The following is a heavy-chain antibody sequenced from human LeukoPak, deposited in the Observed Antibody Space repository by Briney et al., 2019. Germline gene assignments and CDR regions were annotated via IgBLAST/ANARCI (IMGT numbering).Heavy chain of an antibody. D-gene: IGHD3-10*01. CDR1: GGSISSGGYY. J-gene: IGHJ6*03. CDR2: IYYSGST. Sequence: SETLSLTCTVSGGSISSGGYYWSWIRQHPGKGLEWIGYIYYSGSTYYNPSHKSRVTISVDTSKNQFSLKLSSVTAADTAVYYCARVIRGSGKYYYYYMDVWGKGTTVTVSS. CDR3: ARVIRGSGKYYYYYMDV. V-gene: IGHV4-31*03.